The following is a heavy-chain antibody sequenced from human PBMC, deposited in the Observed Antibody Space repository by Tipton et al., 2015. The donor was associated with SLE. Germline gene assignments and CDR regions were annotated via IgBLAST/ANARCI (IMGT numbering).Heavy chain of an antibody. CDR2: INHSGST. V-gene: IGHV4-4*02. CDR3: ARPLYYYYYMDV. CDR1: GGSISSNNW. J-gene: IGHJ6*03. Sequence: TLSLTCAVSGGSISSNNWWSWIRQPPGKGLEWIGEINHSGSTNYNPSLKSRVTISVDTSKNQFSLKLRSVTAADTAVYYCARPLYYYYYMDVWGKGTTVTVSS.